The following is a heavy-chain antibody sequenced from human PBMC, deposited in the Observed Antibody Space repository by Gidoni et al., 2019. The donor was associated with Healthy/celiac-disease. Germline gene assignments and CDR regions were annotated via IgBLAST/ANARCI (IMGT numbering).Heavy chain of an antibody. CDR2: IIPTFGTA. D-gene: IGHD3-10*01. Sequence: QVQLVQSGAEVKKPGSSVKVSCKASGGTFSSYAISWVRQAPGQGLEWMGGIIPTFGTANYAQKFQGRVTITADESTSTAYMELSSLRSEDTAVYYCAREKAPGGFGELLSRGYDYWGQGTLVTVSS. CDR1: GGTFSSYA. J-gene: IGHJ4*02. CDR3: AREKAPGGFGELLSRGYDY. V-gene: IGHV1-69*12.